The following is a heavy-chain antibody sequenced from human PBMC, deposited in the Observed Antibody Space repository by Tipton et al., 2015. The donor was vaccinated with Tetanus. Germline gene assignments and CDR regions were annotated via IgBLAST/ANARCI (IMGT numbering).Heavy chain of an antibody. CDR2: ISSSGSTI. CDR3: AREGGFLWVREYYYGMDV. Sequence: SLRLSCAASGFTFSDYYMSWIRQAPGKGLEWVSYISSSGSTIYYADSVKGRFTISRDNAKNSLYLQMNSLRAEDTAVYYCAREGGFLWVREYYYGMDVWGQGTTVTVSS. CDR1: GFTFSDYY. V-gene: IGHV3-11*01. D-gene: IGHD3-10*01. J-gene: IGHJ6*02.